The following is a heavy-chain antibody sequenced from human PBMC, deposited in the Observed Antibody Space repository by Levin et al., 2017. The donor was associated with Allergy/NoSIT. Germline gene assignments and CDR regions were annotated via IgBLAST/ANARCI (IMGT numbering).Heavy chain of an antibody. J-gene: IGHJ6*02. CDR3: ATDAAPLAPAWAKNDYYYGMDV. V-gene: IGHV1-24*01. CDR1: GYTLTELS. Sequence: RASVKVSCTVSGYTLTELSMHWVRQAPGKGLEWMGGFDPEDGDTIYAQTFQGRVTLPEDTSTATAYMELSSLRSEDTAVYYCATDAAPLAPAWAKNDYYYGMDVWGQGTTVTVSS. CDR2: FDPEDGDT.